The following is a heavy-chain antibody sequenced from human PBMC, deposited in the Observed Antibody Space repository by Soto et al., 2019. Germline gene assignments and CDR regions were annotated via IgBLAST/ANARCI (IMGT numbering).Heavy chain of an antibody. CDR1: GGSISSGGYS. D-gene: IGHD4-17*01. Sequence: PSETLSLTCAVSGGSISSGGYSWSWIRQPPGKGLEWIGYIYHSGSTYYNPSLKSRVTISVDRTKNQFSLKLSSVTAADTAVYYCARASTTVTTLYYWGQGTLVTVSS. J-gene: IGHJ4*02. CDR3: ARASTTVTTLYY. CDR2: IYHSGST. V-gene: IGHV4-30-2*01.